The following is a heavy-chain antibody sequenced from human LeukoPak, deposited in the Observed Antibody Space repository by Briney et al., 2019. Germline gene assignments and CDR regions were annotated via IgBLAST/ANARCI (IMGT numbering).Heavy chain of an antibody. V-gene: IGHV4-59*01. D-gene: IGHD6-13*01. CDR1: GGSISSYY. Sequence: SETLSLTCTVSGGSISSYYWSWIRQPPGKGLEWIGYIYYSGSTNYNPSLKSRVTISVDTSKNQFSLKLSSVTAADTAVYYCASVGYSSSWYSRGAFDLWGQGTMVTVSS. J-gene: IGHJ3*01. CDR3: ASVGYSSSWYSRGAFDL. CDR2: IYYSGST.